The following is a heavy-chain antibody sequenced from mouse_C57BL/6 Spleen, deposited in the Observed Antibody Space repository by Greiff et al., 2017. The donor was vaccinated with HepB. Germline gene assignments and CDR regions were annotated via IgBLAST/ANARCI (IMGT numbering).Heavy chain of an antibody. CDR2: IDPSDSYT. Sequence: QVQLQQPGAELVRPGTSVKLSCKASGYTFTSYWMHWVKQRPGQGLEWIGVIDPSDSYTNYNQKFKGKATLTVDTSSSTAYMQLSSLTSEDSAVYYCAREDYGAYWGQGTLVTVSA. CDR1: GYTFTSYW. V-gene: IGHV1-59*01. CDR3: AREDYGAY. J-gene: IGHJ3*01. D-gene: IGHD1-1*02.